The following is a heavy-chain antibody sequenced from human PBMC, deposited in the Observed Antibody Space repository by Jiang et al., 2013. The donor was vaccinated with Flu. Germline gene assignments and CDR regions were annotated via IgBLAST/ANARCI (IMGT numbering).Heavy chain of an antibody. J-gene: IGHJ5*02. CDR3: AKDSGFYYGLGSYYKSRGFDP. D-gene: IGHD3-10*01. V-gene: IGHV1-3*01. CDR2: INPANGDI. CDR1: GYGFTNYA. Sequence: SGAEVKKPGASVKVSCKASGYGFTNYAIHWVRQAPGQRLEWMAWINPANGDIEYSQKFQGRVTVTRDTSASTAYMELTSLRSEDTAVYYCAKDSGFYYGLGSYYKSRGFDPWGQGTLVTVSS.